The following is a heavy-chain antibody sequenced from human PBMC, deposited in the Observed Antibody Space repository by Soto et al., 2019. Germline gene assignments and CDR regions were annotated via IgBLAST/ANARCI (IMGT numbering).Heavy chain of an antibody. CDR1: GGSISNYF. CDR3: ARGGQDFWSGPFVY. Sequence: SETLSLTCTVSGGSISNYFCNWIRQPAGKGLEWIGRIDNSGSTNYNPSLKSRITMSADTSRNQFSLKLNSVTAADTAVYYCARGGQDFWSGPFVYWRPGALVTVFS. CDR2: IDNSGST. D-gene: IGHD3-3*01. V-gene: IGHV4-4*07. J-gene: IGHJ4*02.